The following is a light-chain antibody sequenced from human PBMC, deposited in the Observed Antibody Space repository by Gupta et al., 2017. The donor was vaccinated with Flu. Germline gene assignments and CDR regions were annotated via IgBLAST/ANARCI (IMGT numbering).Light chain of an antibody. CDR1: SSDVGGYKY. V-gene: IGLV2-14*01. CDR3: SSYSSTSTPVV. CDR2: EVS. J-gene: IGLJ2*01. Sequence: ITISCTGTSSDVGGYKYASWYQQHPGKAPKLMIYEVSNRPSGVSNRFSGSKSGNTASLTISGLQTEDEADYYCSSYSSTSTPVVFGGGTKLTVL.